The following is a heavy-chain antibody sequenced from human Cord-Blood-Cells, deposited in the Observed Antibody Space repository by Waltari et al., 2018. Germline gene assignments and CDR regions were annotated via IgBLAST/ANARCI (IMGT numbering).Heavy chain of an antibody. V-gene: IGHV4-34*01. CDR2: INHSGST. CDR3: ATSTGYSSSWYAFDI. Sequence: QVQLQQWGAGLLKPSETLSLTCAVYGGSFRGYYWSWTRQPPGKGLEWIGEINHSGSTNYNPSLKSRVTISVDTSKNQFSLKLSSVTAADTAVYYCATSTGYSSSWYAFDIWGQGTMVTVSS. CDR1: GGSFRGYY. D-gene: IGHD6-13*01. J-gene: IGHJ3*02.